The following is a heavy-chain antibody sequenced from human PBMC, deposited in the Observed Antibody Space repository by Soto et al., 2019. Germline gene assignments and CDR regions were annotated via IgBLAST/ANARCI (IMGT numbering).Heavy chain of an antibody. Sequence: ASVKVSCKASGYTFTSYYMHWVRQAPGQGLEWMGIINPSGGSTSYAQKFQGRVTMTRDTSTSTVYMELSSLRSEDTAVYYCARDRGKLELPAYYFDYWGQGTLVTVSS. D-gene: IGHD1-7*01. CDR1: GYTFTSYY. V-gene: IGHV1-46*03. J-gene: IGHJ4*02. CDR3: ARDRGKLELPAYYFDY. CDR2: INPSGGST.